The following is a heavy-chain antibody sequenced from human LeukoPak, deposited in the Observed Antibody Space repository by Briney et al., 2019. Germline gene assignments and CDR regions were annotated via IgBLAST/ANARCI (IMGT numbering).Heavy chain of an antibody. CDR2: MSGSGGCT. CDR3: TKSRADMLTGYYG. D-gene: IGHD3-9*01. Sequence: GGALRLSCAASGFTFISYAPSGVCPALGRGGEWVSPMSGSGGCTYYADSVKGRFTISRDNSQNTLYLQTNSLRAEDTAVYYCTKSRADMLTGYYGWGQGTLVTVSS. J-gene: IGHJ4*02. CDR1: GFTFISYA. V-gene: IGHV3-23*01.